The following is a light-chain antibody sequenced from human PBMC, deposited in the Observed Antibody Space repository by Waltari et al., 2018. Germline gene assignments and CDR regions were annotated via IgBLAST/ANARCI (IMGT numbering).Light chain of an antibody. J-gene: IGLJ3*02. Sequence: QLVLTQSPSASASLGASVKLTCTLSSGHSSNVVAWLQQRPEKGPRYRMKVNSDGSHSKGDDIPDRFSGSSSGAERYLTSSSLQSEDEADYYCQTGGHGTWVFGGGTKLTVL. CDR3: QTGGHGTWV. CDR2: VNSDGSH. CDR1: SGHSSNV. V-gene: IGLV4-69*01.